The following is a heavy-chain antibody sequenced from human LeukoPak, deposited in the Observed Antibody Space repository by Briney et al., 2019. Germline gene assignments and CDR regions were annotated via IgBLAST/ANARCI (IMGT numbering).Heavy chain of an antibody. J-gene: IGHJ4*02. CDR2: IYYSGST. Sequence: SQTLSLTCTVSGGSISSGDYYWSWIRQPPGKGLEWIGYIYYSGSTYYNPSLKSRVTISVDTSKNQFSLKLSSVTAADTAVYYCARACVSSSWPPYFDYWGQGTLVTVSS. D-gene: IGHD6-13*01. CDR1: GGSISSGDYY. V-gene: IGHV4-30-4*08. CDR3: ARACVSSSWPPYFDY.